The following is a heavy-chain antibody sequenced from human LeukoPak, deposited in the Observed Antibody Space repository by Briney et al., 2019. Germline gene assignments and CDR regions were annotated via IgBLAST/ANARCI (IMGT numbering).Heavy chain of an antibody. J-gene: IGHJ4*02. CDR1: GLTFSSYA. D-gene: IGHD2-2*01. V-gene: IGHV3-23*01. CDR3: AKLGKRVPVALFDY. CDR2: ISGSGGIT. Sequence: GGSLRLSCAASGLTFSSYAMSWVRQAPGKGLEWVSAISGSGGITYYADSVKGRFTISRDNSKNTLYLQMNSLRAEDTAVYYCAKLGKRVPVALFDYWGQGTLVTVSS.